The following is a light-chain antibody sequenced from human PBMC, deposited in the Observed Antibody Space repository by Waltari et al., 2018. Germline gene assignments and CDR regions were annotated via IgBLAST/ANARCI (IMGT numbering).Light chain of an antibody. V-gene: IGLV2-18*02. CDR2: EVN. CDR3: SSYTTSDTLI. Sequence: SALKQPPSVSGSPGPSVPISCPGPSIDVGCCIRFPWYQQPPGSAPKLMIFEVNNRPSGVPYRFSGSIFGNTASLTISGLQAEDEADYYCSSYTTSDTLIFGGGTKLTVL. J-gene: IGLJ2*01. CDR1: SIDVGCCIR.